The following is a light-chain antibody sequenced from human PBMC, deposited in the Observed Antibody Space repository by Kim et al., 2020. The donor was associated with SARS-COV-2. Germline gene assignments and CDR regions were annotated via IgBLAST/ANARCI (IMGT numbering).Light chain of an antibody. Sequence: ATLSSFPGERATLSGRASQSVGTYLAWYQQKPGQAPRLLIYDASKRATGIPARFRGSGSGTDFTLTIGTLEPEDSAVYYCQQRGNFGQGTRLEIK. V-gene: IGKV3-11*01. CDR3: QQRGN. CDR2: DAS. CDR1: QSVGTY. J-gene: IGKJ5*01.